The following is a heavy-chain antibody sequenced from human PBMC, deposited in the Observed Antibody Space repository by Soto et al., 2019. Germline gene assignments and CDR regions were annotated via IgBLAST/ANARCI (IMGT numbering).Heavy chain of an antibody. CDR2: ISPYDGSYV. Sequence: QVQLVESGGGVVQSEKSLRLSCAASGFTFSSFGMHWVRQRPGKGLEWVAVISPYDGSYVYYADSVKGRFTISRDNSKDTLHLQMNILRADDTAVYYCAKGPLYYYYYFMDVWGKVATVTVSS. CDR3: AKGPLYYYYYFMDV. CDR1: GFTFSSFG. V-gene: IGHV3-30*18. J-gene: IGHJ6*03.